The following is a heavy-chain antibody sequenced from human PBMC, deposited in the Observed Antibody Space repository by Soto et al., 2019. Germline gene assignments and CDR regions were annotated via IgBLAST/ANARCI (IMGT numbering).Heavy chain of an antibody. Sequence: SVTMCVTCTVDGGYISGYCWSWISKTPGKGLEWIGEINHSGSTNYNPSLKSRVTISVDTSKNTLYLQMDSLRPEDTAVYYCAIAMAGKWHPFDYWGHGTLVTVSS. V-gene: IGHV4-34*01. D-gene: IGHD6-19*01. CDR2: INHSGST. CDR1: GGYISGYC. CDR3: AIAMAGKWHPFDY. J-gene: IGHJ4*01.